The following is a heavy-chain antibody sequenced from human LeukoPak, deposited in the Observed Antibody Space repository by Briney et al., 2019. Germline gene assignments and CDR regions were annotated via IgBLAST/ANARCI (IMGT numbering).Heavy chain of an antibody. Sequence: GESLKISCKGSGYSFTSYWIGWVRQMPGKGPEWMGIIYPGDSDTRYSPSFQGQVTISADKSISTAYLQWSSLKASDTAMYYCARAPSGYVLRHTRVTFYYFDYWGQGTLVTVSS. CDR1: GYSFTSYW. V-gene: IGHV5-51*01. D-gene: IGHD5-12*01. J-gene: IGHJ4*02. CDR3: ARAPSGYVLRHTRVTFYYFDY. CDR2: IYPGDSDT.